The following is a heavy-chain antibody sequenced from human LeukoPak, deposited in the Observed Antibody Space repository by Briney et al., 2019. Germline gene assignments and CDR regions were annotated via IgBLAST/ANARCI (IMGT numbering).Heavy chain of an antibody. J-gene: IGHJ4*02. CDR1: EFTFSIYA. Sequence: TGGSLRLSCAASEFTFSIYAMSWVRQAPGKGLEWVSAISATDVRTYYADSVKGRFTISRDNSKRTLYLQMNSLRAEDTALYYCAKDLSGSFDYWGQGSLVTVSS. CDR2: ISATDVRT. D-gene: IGHD1-26*01. CDR3: AKDLSGSFDY. V-gene: IGHV3-23*01.